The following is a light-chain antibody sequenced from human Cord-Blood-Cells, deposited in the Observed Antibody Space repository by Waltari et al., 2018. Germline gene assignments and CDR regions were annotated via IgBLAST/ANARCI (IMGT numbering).Light chain of an antibody. Sequence: SYVLTQPPSASAAPGKTARITCGGNNVGSKSVHRYQQKPGQAPVLVVYDDSDRPSGIPERFSGSNSGNTATLTISRVEAGDEADYYCQVWDSSSDHKVFGGGTKLTVL. J-gene: IGLJ3*02. CDR2: DDS. CDR3: QVWDSSSDHKV. V-gene: IGLV3-21*03. CDR1: NVGSKS.